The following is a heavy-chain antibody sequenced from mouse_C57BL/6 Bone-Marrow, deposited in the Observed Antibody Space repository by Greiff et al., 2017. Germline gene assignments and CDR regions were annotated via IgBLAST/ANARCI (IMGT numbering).Heavy chain of an antibody. CDR2: IDPEDGDT. D-gene: IGHD1-1*01. CDR3: TTRFGYYGRYYAMDY. CDR1: GFNIKDYS. V-gene: IGHV14-1*01. J-gene: IGHJ4*01. Sequence: VQLQQSGAELVRPGASVKLSCTASGFNIKDYSMHWVKQRPEQGLEWIGRIDPEDGDTEYAPKFQGKATMTADTSSNTAYLQLSSLTSEDTAVYYCTTRFGYYGRYYAMDYWGQGTSVTVSS.